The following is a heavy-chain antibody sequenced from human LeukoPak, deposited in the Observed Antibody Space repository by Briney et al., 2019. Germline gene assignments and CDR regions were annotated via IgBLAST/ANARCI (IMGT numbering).Heavy chain of an antibody. CDR3: ARLHQGEDY. J-gene: IGHJ4*02. CDR1: GYTFTDYH. Sequence: ASVKVSCKASGYTFTDYHVHWVRQAPGQGLEWMGWINPNSGGTNYAQKFQGRVTMTRDTSISTAYMELSRLRSDDTAVYYCARLHQGEDYWGQGTLVTVSS. V-gene: IGHV1-2*02. CDR2: INPNSGGT. D-gene: IGHD2-2*01.